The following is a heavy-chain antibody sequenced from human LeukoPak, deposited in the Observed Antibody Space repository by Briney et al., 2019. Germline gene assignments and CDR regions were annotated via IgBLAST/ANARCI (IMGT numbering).Heavy chain of an antibody. Sequence: PSETLSLTCTVSGGSIRSYYWSWIRQPPGKGLEWIGYIYYSGSTNYNPSLKSRVTISVDTSKNQFSLKLSSVTAADTAVYYCARDLAVAGRGGDAFDIWGQGTMVTVSS. CDR1: GGSIRSYY. D-gene: IGHD6-19*01. CDR3: ARDLAVAGRGGDAFDI. CDR2: IYYSGST. J-gene: IGHJ3*02. V-gene: IGHV4-59*01.